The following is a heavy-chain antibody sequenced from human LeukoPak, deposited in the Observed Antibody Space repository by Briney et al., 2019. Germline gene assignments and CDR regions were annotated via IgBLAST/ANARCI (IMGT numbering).Heavy chain of an antibody. V-gene: IGHV1-2*02. CDR3: ARDQREQWLFRDHYFDY. CDR2: INPNSGGT. D-gene: IGHD6-19*01. Sequence: ALVKVSCKASGYTFTGYYMHWVRQAPGQGLEWMGWINPNSGGTNYAQKFQGRVTMTRDTSISTAYTELSRLRSDDTAVYYCARDQREQWLFRDHYFDYWGQGTLVTVSS. CDR1: GYTFTGYY. J-gene: IGHJ4*02.